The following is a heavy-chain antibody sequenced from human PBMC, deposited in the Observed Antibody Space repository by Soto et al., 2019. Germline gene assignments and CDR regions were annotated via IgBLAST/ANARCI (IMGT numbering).Heavy chain of an antibody. V-gene: IGHV4-31*03. Sequence: PSETLSLTCTVSGGSISSGGYYWSWIRQHPGKGLEWIGYIYYSGSTYYNPSLKSRVTISVDTSKNQFSLKLSSVTAADTAVYYCAREREAAVSSGGYDHLYYGMDVWGQGTTVTVSS. CDR3: AREREAAVSSGGYDHLYYGMDV. CDR2: IYYSGST. CDR1: GGSISSGGYY. J-gene: IGHJ6*02. D-gene: IGHD5-12*01.